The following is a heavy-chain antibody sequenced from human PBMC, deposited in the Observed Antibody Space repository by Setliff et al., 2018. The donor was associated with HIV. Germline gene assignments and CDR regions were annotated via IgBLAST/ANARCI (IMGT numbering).Heavy chain of an antibody. D-gene: IGHD3-10*01. CDR1: GGSFSSYY. V-gene: IGHV4-34*01. CDR3: AREGARHYGSGRYHSWFDP. J-gene: IGHJ5*02. Sequence: SETLSLTCAVYGGSFSSYYWSWIRQPPGKGLEWIGEINHSGSTNYNPSLKSRVTISVDTSKNQFSLKLSSVTAADTAVYYCAREGARHYGSGRYHSWFDPWGQGTQVTVSS. CDR2: INHSGST.